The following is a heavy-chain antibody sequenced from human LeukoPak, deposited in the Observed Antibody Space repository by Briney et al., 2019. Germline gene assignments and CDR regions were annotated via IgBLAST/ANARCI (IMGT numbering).Heavy chain of an antibody. V-gene: IGHV4-30-2*01. D-gene: IGHD2-2*01. CDR2: ISLSGWT. J-gene: IGHJ5*02. CDR1: GGSLTSGGYF. Sequence: SVPPSLTCTLSGGSLTSGGYFLSWFGRPPGQGLGWGGWISLSGWTYYNPSLKNRVTISVDRSKNQFSLKLSSVTAADTAVYYCARERGSPNADIVVVPADIGFDPWGQGTLVTVSS. CDR3: ARERGSPNADIVVVPADIGFDP.